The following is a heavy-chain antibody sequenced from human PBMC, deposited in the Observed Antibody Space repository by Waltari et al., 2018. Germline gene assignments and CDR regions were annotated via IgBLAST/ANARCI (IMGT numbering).Heavy chain of an antibody. CDR1: GFTFSRYW. Sequence: EVQLVESGGDLVQPGGSLRLSGPASGFTFSRYWMSWVRQTPGKGLEWVANINYDGSQKYYADSVKGRFTTSRDNARNSVYLQMHSLRVEDTAVYYCAKSRGFEYWGQGALVTVSS. CDR3: AKSRGFEY. V-gene: IGHV3-7*01. CDR2: INYDGSQK. D-gene: IGHD2-2*01. J-gene: IGHJ4*02.